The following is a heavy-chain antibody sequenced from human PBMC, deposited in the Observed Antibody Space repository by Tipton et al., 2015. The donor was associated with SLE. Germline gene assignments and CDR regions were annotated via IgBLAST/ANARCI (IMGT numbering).Heavy chain of an antibody. D-gene: IGHD1-7*01. CDR1: GFTFSNFW. CDR3: ARVQLGTTFHDVFDI. J-gene: IGHJ3*02. V-gene: IGHV3-23*01. Sequence: SLRLSCVASGFTFSNFWMYWVRQAQGKGLEWVSAITDSGDGANYADSVKGRFTISRDNSKNTLYLQMNSLRVEDTAIYYCARVQLGTTFHDVFDIWGQGTMVTVS. CDR2: ITDSGDGA.